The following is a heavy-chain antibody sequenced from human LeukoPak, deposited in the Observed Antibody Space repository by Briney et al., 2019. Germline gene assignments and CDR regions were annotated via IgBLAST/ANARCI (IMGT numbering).Heavy chain of an antibody. D-gene: IGHD3-10*01. CDR1: GDSINRHY. Sequence: PSETLSLTCAVSGDSINRHYWHWIRKPPGKGLQWIGHLLYSGSTSYNPSLESRVTISLDTSKKSFSLKLTSVTAADTAVYYCATNAGPLGPGDVLDIWGQGTMVTVSS. CDR2: LLYSGST. CDR3: ATNAGPLGPGDVLDI. J-gene: IGHJ3*02. V-gene: IGHV4-59*11.